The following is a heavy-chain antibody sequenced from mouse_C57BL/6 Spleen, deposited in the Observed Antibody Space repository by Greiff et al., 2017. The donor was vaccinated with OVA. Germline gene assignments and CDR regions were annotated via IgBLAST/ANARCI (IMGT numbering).Heavy chain of an antibody. V-gene: IGHV1-74*01. CDR3: AMPYDYDFWFAY. CDR2: IHPSDSDT. Sequence: QVQLQQPGAELVKPGASVKVSCKASGYTFTSYWMHWVKQRPGQGLEWIGRIHPSDSDTNYNQKFKGKATLTVDKSSSTAYMQLSSLTSEDSAVYYCAMPYDYDFWFAYWGQGTLVTVAA. J-gene: IGHJ3*01. CDR1: GYTFTSYW. D-gene: IGHD2-4*01.